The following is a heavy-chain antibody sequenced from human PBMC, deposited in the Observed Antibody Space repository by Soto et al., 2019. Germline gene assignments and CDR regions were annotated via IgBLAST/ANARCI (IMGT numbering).Heavy chain of an antibody. CDR1: GITFSRHA. CDR2: IAPTGANT. D-gene: IGHD3-16*01. CDR3: VSWVFAHFDY. V-gene: IGHV3-23*01. Sequence: GALRLSCAASGITFSRHAMTWVRQAPGTGLEWVSPIAPTGANTHYADSVKGRFTISRDNSRDTVDLQMNSLRGGDTAVYFCVSWVFAHFDYWGQGTPVTVAS. J-gene: IGHJ4*02.